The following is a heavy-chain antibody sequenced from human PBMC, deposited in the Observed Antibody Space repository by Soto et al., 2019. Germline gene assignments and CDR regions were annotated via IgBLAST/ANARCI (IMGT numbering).Heavy chain of an antibody. V-gene: IGHV3-53*01. J-gene: IGHJ4*02. CDR2: LHIAGNT. CDR3: ARGWGLSHFDS. D-gene: IGHD1-26*01. Sequence: LRLSCAASGFTVSNNYMTWVRQAPGKGLEWVALLHIAGNTYYADSVRGRFTVSRDSSKNTFYLQIKSLVADDTAIYFCARGWGLSHFDSWGQGTLVTVSS. CDR1: GFTVSNNY.